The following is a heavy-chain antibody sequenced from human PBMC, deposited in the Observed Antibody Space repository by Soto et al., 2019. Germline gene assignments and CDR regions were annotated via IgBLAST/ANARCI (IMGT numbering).Heavy chain of an antibody. CDR1: GGSIIGFY. V-gene: IGHV4-59*01. J-gene: IGHJ3*01. CDR3: ARHDRIAKLQNCMGH. CDR2: IFYAGTT. Sequence: SETLSLTCTVSGGSIIGFYWSWMRQPPGKGLEWIGYIFYAGTTLYTPSLKSRVTISVDTSKNQFSLKLSSVTAADTAVYYCARHDRIAKLQNCMGHRGQVKIVT. D-gene: IGHD2-15*01.